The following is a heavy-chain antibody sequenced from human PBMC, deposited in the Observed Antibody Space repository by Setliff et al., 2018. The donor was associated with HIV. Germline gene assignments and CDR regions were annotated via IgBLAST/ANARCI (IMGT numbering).Heavy chain of an antibody. Sequence: SVKVSCKASGYTFTDHYLHWVRQAPGQALEWMGWFTPFNDNTNYAQKYRGRISITRDRSMSTAYLELSSLRSEDTGMYYCARSSRANEAFDVWGQGTMVTVSS. CDR1: GYTFTDHY. CDR3: ARSSRANEAFDV. CDR2: FTPFNDNT. J-gene: IGHJ3*01. V-gene: IGHV1-45*02.